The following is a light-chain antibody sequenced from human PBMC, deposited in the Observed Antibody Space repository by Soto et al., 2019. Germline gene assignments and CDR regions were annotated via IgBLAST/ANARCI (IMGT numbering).Light chain of an antibody. CDR3: AAWDDSLNGAV. CDR1: SSNIGSNT. J-gene: IGLJ2*01. V-gene: IGLV1-44*01. CDR2: SNN. Sequence: QSVLTQPPSASGTPGQRVTISCSGSSSNIGSNTVNWYQQLPGTAPKLLSYSNNQRPSGVPDRFSGSKSGTSASLAISGLQSEDEADYYCAAWDDSLNGAVFGGGTKVTVL.